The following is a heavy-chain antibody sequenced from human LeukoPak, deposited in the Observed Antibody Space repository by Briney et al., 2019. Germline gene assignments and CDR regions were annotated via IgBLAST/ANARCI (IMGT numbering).Heavy chain of an antibody. Sequence: SQTLSLTCAISGYSVSSNSAAWNWIRLSPSRGLEWLGRTYYRSKWFNDYAVSVNSPITINADTSKNQFSLQLNSVTPEDTAVYYCARRRNKYFDLWGRGTLVTVSS. J-gene: IGHJ2*01. D-gene: IGHD2/OR15-2a*01. CDR2: TYYRSKWFN. CDR1: GYSVSSNSAA. CDR3: ARRRNKYFDL. V-gene: IGHV6-1*01.